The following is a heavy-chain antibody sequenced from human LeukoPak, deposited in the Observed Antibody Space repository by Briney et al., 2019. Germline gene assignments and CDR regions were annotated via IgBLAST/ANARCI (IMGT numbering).Heavy chain of an antibody. D-gene: IGHD6-13*01. V-gene: IGHV5-51*01. J-gene: IGHJ3*02. CDR1: GYSFTTSW. CDR2: IYPSDSDT. CDR3: ARHLYSSSWPDAFDI. Sequence: PGESLKISCKGSGYSFTTSWIGWVRQMPGKGLEWMGIIYPSDSDTRYSPSFQGQVSISADKSISTAYLQWSSLKASDTAMYYCARHLYSSSWPDAFDIWGQGTMVTVSS.